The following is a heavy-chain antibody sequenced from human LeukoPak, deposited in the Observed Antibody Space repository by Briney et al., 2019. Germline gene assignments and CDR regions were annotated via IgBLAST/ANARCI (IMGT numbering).Heavy chain of an antibody. V-gene: IGHV3-21*01. CDR3: ARASQEVYYYGSGRGAFDI. Sequence: GGSLRLSCAASGFTFSSYSMNWVRQAPGKGLEWVSSISSSSSYIYYADSVKGRFTISRDNSKNTLYLQMNSLRAEDTAVYYCARASQEVYYYGSGRGAFDIWGQGTMVTVSS. J-gene: IGHJ3*02. CDR2: ISSSSSYI. CDR1: GFTFSSYS. D-gene: IGHD3-10*01.